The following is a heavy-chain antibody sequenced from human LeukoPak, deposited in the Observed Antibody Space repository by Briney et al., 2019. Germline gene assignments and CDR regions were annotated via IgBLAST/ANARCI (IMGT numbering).Heavy chain of an antibody. J-gene: IGHJ6*03. V-gene: IGHV3-23*01. CDR1: GFTFSSYA. D-gene: IGHD2-15*01. CDR3: AKKGYRYCSGGSCLGGKPSYYYYYMDV. Sequence: PGGSLRLSCAASGFTFSSYAMSWVRQAPGKGLEWVSAISGSGGSTYYADSVKGRFTISRDNSKNTLYLQMNSLRAEDTAVYYCAKKGYRYCSGGSCLGGKPSYYYYYMDVWGKGTTVTVSS. CDR2: ISGSGGST.